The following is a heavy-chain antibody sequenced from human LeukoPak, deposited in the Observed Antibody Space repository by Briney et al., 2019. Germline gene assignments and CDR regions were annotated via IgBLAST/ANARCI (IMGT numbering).Heavy chain of an antibody. Sequence: KASETLSLTCTVSGGSISSGSYYWSWIRQPAGKGLEWIGRIYTSGSTNYNPSLKSRVTISVDTSKNQFSLKLSSVTAADTAVYYCARGRDMLDYYYYYYMDVWVKGTTVTVSS. D-gene: IGHD2-15*01. J-gene: IGHJ6*03. CDR3: ARGRDMLDYYYYYYMDV. V-gene: IGHV4-61*02. CDR1: GGSISSGSYY. CDR2: IYTSGST.